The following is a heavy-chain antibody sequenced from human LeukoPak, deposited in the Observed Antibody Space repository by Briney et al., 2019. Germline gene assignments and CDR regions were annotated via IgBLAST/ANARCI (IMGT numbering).Heavy chain of an antibody. CDR2: ISGSGGST. CDR1: GFTFSSYA. CDR3: ARADQLLFPWGD. D-gene: IGHD2-2*01. J-gene: IGHJ4*02. Sequence: GESLRLSCAASGFTFSSYAMSWVRQAPGKGLEWVSTISGSGGSTYYADSVKGRFTISRDNSKNTLYLQMNSLRAEDTAVYYCARADQLLFPWGDWGQGTLVTVSS. V-gene: IGHV3-23*01.